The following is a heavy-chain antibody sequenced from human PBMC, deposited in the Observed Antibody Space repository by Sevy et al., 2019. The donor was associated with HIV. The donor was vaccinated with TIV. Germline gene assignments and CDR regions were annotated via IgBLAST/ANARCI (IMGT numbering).Heavy chain of an antibody. J-gene: IGHJ4*02. CDR3: ARDSGQPFHY. V-gene: IGHV3-7*03. Sequence: GGSLRLSCAASGFTFSNAWMSWVRQAPGKGLEWVANIKRDGSDKYYLDSLKGRFTISRDNTQNLVYLQMNRLRAEDTAVYYCARDSGQPFHYWGQGALVTVSS. CDR2: IKRDGSDK. CDR1: GFTFSNAW.